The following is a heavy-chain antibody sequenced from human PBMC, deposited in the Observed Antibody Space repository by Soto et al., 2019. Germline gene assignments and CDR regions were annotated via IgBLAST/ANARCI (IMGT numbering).Heavy chain of an antibody. J-gene: IGHJ4*02. CDR1: GGSISNSNW. D-gene: IGHD1-26*01. Sequence: QVQLQESGPGLVKPSGTLSLTSAVFGGSISNSNWWTWVRQPPGKGLDWIGEIFHSGSTNYNSSLMGRVTISVDKANNQFSLKLSSVTAADTAVYYCAYRPIVGAAIWGQGTLVTVSS. CDR3: AYRPIVGAAI. CDR2: IFHSGST. V-gene: IGHV4-4*02.